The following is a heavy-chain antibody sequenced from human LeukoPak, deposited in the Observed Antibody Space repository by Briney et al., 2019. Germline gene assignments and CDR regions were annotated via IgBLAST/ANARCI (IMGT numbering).Heavy chain of an antibody. J-gene: IGHJ5*02. V-gene: IGHV4-59*08. D-gene: IGHD3-10*01. CDR3: ARHTYYYGSGSYSYWFDP. CDR1: GGSISSYY. CDR2: IYSSGST. Sequence: SETLSLTCTVSGGSISSYYWTWIGKPPGKGLGWMGNIYSSGSTNYNPSLKSRVTISVDTSKNQFSLKLSSVTAADTAVYYCARHTYYYGSGSYSYWFDPWGQGTLVTVSS.